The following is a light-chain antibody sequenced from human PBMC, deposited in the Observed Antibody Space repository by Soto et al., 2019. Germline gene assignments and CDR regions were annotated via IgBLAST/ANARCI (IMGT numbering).Light chain of an antibody. Sequence: QSVLTQPPSASGSFGQSVTISCTGTSSDVGGYNYVSWYQQHPGKATKLMIYEVSERPSGVPDRFSGSKSGNTASLTVSGLQADDEADYYCSSYSGTNYHYVFGTGTKVTV. CDR2: EVS. V-gene: IGLV2-8*01. J-gene: IGLJ1*01. CDR3: SSYSGTNYHYV. CDR1: SSDVGGYNY.